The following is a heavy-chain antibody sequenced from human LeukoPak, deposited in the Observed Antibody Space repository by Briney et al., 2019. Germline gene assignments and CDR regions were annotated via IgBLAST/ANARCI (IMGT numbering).Heavy chain of an antibody. Sequence: GGSLRLSCAASRFIFSNYWMHWVRQAPGKGLVWVSRVKSDGSNPSYADSVKGRFTISRDNAENMLYLQMNTLGAEDTAVYYCARDIVSGSGSLDYWGQGTLVTVPS. CDR3: ARDIVSGSGSLDY. CDR2: VKSDGSNP. V-gene: IGHV3-74*01. J-gene: IGHJ4*02. CDR1: RFIFSNYW. D-gene: IGHD3-10*01.